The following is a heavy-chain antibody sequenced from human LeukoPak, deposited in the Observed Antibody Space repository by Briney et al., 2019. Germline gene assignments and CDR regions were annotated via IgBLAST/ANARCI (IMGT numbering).Heavy chain of an antibody. CDR2: IYHSGST. Sequence: SQTLSLTCAVSGGSISSGGYSWSWIRQPPGKGLEWIGYIYHSGSTYYNPSLKSRVTISVDRSKNQFSLKLSSVTAADTAVYYCARGVGYVGYYFDYWGQGTLVTASS. V-gene: IGHV4-30-2*01. D-gene: IGHD2-8*01. CDR1: GGSISSGGYS. CDR3: ARGVGYVGYYFDY. J-gene: IGHJ4*02.